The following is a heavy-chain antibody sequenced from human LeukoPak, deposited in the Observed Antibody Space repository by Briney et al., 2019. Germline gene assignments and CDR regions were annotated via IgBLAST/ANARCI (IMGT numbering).Heavy chain of an antibody. Sequence: TLSLTCTVSGGSISSGGYYWSWIRQPPGKGLEWIGEIYHSGSTNYNPSLKSRVTISVDTSKNQFSLKLSSVTAADTAVYYCARDVLRYFDWLLKPSHFDYWGQGTLVTVSS. V-gene: IGHV4-30-2*01. J-gene: IGHJ4*02. CDR2: IYHSGST. CDR1: GGSISSGGYY. D-gene: IGHD3-9*01. CDR3: ARDVLRYFDWLLKPSHFDY.